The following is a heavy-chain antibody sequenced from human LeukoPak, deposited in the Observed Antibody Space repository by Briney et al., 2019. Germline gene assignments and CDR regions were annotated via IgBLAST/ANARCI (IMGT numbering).Heavy chain of an antibody. D-gene: IGHD6-19*01. Sequence: GRSLRLSCAASGVTFDDYAMHWVRQAPGKGLEWVSGISWNSGSIGYADSVKGRFTISRDNAKNSLYLQMNSLRAEDTALYYCAKDISAVAGSFDYWGQGTLVTVSS. V-gene: IGHV3-9*01. CDR1: GVTFDDYA. CDR3: AKDISAVAGSFDY. CDR2: ISWNSGSI. J-gene: IGHJ4*02.